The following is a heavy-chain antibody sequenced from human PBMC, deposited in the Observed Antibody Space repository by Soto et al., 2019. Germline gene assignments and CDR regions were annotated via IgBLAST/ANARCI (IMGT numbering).Heavy chain of an antibody. V-gene: IGHV1-18*01. CDR3: ARSLPWFDP. Sequence: QVRLVHSETEVKKPGASVNVSCKASGYTFTSYTISWVRQAPGQGLEWMGWISANNGNTEFAQKFQDRLTMIADTTTTTAYFELRNLRPDDTAVYSCARSLPWFDPWGPGTLVAVSS. CDR1: GYTFTSYT. J-gene: IGHJ5*02. CDR2: ISANNGNT.